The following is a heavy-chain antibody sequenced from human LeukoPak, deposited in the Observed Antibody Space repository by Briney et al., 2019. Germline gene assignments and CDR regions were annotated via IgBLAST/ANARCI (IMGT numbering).Heavy chain of an antibody. CDR1: GFTFSSYG. Sequence: GGSLRLSCAAFGFTFSSYGMHWVRQAPGKGLEWVAFIRYDGSNKYYADSVKGRFTISRDNSKNTLYLQMNSLRAEDTAVYYCAKDRRVGTGTLYYFDYWGQGTLVTVSS. V-gene: IGHV3-30*02. CDR3: AKDRRVGTGTLYYFDY. J-gene: IGHJ4*02. D-gene: IGHD1-7*01. CDR2: IRYDGSNK.